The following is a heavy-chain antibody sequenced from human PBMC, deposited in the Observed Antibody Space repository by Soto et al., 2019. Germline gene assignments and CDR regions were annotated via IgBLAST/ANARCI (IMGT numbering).Heavy chain of an antibody. J-gene: IGHJ6*02. CDR1: GGTFSSYA. D-gene: IGHD4-4*01. Sequence: SVKVFCKASGGTFSSYAISWVRQAPGQGLEWMGRIIPFFGTANYAQKFQCRVTITADESTSPAYLELTSMRSEDTAVYYCARVVMTTVPASYYYGMDVWGQGNTVTVSS. CDR3: ARVVMTTVPASYYYGMDV. CDR2: IIPFFGTA. V-gene: IGHV1-69*13.